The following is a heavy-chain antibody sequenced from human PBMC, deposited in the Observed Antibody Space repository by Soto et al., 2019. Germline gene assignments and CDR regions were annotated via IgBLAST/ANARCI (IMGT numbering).Heavy chain of an antibody. J-gene: IGHJ4*02. CDR2: IIPIFGTA. CDR1: GGTFSSYA. V-gene: IGHV1-69*12. CDR3: ARRTATTVQGGFGY. Sequence: QVQLVQSGAEVKKPGSSVKVSCKASGGTFSSYAISWVRQAPGQGLEWMGGIIPIFGTANYAQKIHGRVTSTGEASTRPAYMELGSMRSEGTAVYYCARRTATTVQGGFGYWGQGTLVTVS. D-gene: IGHD4-4*01.